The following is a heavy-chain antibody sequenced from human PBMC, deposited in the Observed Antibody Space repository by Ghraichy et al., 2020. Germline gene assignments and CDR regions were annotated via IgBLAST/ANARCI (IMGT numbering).Heavy chain of an antibody. CDR1: GFTFSSYA. CDR3: VRDDCSSTSCYDGFDI. Sequence: GGSLRLSCTASGFTFSSYAMNWVRQAPGKGLEWVSSISSSGSTRYYADSVKGRFTISRDNAKNSLYLQMSSLRAEDTAVYYCVRDDCSSTSCYDGFDIWGQGTMVTVSS. J-gene: IGHJ3*02. CDR2: ISSSGSTR. D-gene: IGHD2-2*01. V-gene: IGHV3-48*03.